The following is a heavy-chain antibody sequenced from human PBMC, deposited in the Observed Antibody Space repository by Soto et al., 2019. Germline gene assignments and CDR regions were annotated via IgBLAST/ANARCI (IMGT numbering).Heavy chain of an antibody. J-gene: IGHJ6*02. Sequence: ASVKVSCKASGYTFTSYDINWVRQATGQGLEWMGWMNPNSGNTGYAQKFQGRVTMTRNTSISTAYMELSSLRSEDTAVYYCARGLRDSGIAAAGTYYYGMDVWGQGTTVTVSS. CDR3: ARGLRDSGIAAAGTYYYGMDV. CDR2: MNPNSGNT. D-gene: IGHD6-13*01. V-gene: IGHV1-8*01. CDR1: GYTFTSYD.